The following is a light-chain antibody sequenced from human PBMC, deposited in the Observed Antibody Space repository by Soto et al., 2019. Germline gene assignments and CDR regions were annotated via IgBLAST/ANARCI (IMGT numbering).Light chain of an antibody. CDR2: KGS. CDR3: CSYAGSSTYV. V-gene: IGLV2-23*01. J-gene: IGLJ1*01. CDR1: SSDVGSYNL. Sequence: QCVLTQPASGSGSPVQSSSITYTRTSSDVGSYNLVSWYQQHPGKAPKLMIYKGSKRPSGVSNRFSGSKSGNTASLTISGLQAEDEADYYCCSYAGSSTYVFGTGTKVTVL.